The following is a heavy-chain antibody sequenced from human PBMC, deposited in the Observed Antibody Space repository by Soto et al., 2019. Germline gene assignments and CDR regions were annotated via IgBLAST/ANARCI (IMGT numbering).Heavy chain of an antibody. CDR2: IYHIGRA. CDR1: GGSINSGVFY. CDR3: ARVGVGSGYQGIWRFDY. J-gene: IGHJ4*02. D-gene: IGHD3-22*01. Sequence: QVQLQESGPGLVKPSETLSLTCTVSGGSINSGVFYWSWIRQHPGKGLEWIGYIYHIGRAHYSPSFRSRATISVDTSKNQFSLKLTSVTAADTAIYYCARVGVGSGYQGIWRFDYWGQGNLVTVSS. V-gene: IGHV4-31*03.